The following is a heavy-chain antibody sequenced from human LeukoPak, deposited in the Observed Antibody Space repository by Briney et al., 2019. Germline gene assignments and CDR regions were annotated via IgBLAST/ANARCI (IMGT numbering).Heavy chain of an antibody. CDR2: ISSRSSHI. CDR3: ARGVPGTGFFH. J-gene: IGHJ4*02. Sequence: PGGSPRLSCAASGFIFSSYTMNWVRQAPAKGLEWVACISSRSSHIYYAYSVKGRFTISSDNAKNSLYLRRNNLRAEDRAMYCCARGVPGTGFFHWGEGTLVTVSS. V-gene: IGHV3-21*01. D-gene: IGHD2-8*02. CDR1: GFIFSSYT.